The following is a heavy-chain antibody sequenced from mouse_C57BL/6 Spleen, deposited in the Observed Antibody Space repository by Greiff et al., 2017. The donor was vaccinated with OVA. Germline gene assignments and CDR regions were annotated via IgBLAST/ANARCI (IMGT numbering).Heavy chain of an antibody. CDR1: GYTFTSYG. Sequence: QVHVKQSGAELARPGASVKLSCKASGYTFTSYGISWVKQRTGQGLEWIGEIYPRSGNTYYNEKFKGKATLTADKSSSTAYMELRSLTSEDSAVYFCARGEDGSSPVYFDYWGQGTTLTVSS. J-gene: IGHJ2*01. CDR3: ARGEDGSSPVYFDY. V-gene: IGHV1-81*01. CDR2: IYPRSGNT. D-gene: IGHD1-1*01.